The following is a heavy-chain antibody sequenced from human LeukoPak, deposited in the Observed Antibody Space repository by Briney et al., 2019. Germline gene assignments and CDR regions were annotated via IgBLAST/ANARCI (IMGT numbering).Heavy chain of an antibody. Sequence: GGSLKLSCAASGFTFSGSAMHWVRQASGKGLEWVGRIRSKANSYATAYAASVKGRFTISRDDSKNTAYLQMNSLKTEDTAAYYCTRPYSSGWYYWGQGTLVTVSS. J-gene: IGHJ4*02. CDR3: TRPYSSGWYY. CDR1: GFTFSGSA. CDR2: IRSKANSYAT. D-gene: IGHD6-19*01. V-gene: IGHV3-73*01.